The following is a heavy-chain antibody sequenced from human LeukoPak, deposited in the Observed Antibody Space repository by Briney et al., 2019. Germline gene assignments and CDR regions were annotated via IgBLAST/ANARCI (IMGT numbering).Heavy chain of an antibody. Sequence: GGSLRLSCAASGFTFSSFEMNWVRQAPGKGLEWVSYISSTGSAIHYADSVKGRFTISRDNAKNSLYLQMNSLRAEDTAVYYCAREASKRGAAAVDFWGQGAWSPSPQ. CDR3: AREASKRGAAAVDF. J-gene: IGHJ4*02. V-gene: IGHV3-48*03. CDR2: ISSTGSAI. CDR1: GFTFSSFE. D-gene: IGHD2-15*01.